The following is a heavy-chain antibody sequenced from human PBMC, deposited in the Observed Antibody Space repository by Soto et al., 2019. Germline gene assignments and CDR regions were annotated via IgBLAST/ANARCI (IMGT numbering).Heavy chain of an antibody. V-gene: IGHV3-21*01. Sequence: GGSLRLSCAASGFTFSSYSMNWVRQAPGKGLEWVSAISSSSSYIYYADAVKGRFTISRDNAKNSLYLQMNSLRAEDTAVYYCARGRIVVVPAAIGYYGMDVWGQGTTVTVSS. D-gene: IGHD2-2*01. CDR2: ISSSSSYI. CDR1: GFTFSSYS. CDR3: ARGRIVVVPAAIGYYGMDV. J-gene: IGHJ6*02.